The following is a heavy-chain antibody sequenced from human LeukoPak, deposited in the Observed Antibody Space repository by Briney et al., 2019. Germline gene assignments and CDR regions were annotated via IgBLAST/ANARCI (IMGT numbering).Heavy chain of an antibody. CDR3: ARDAVGATNRFNWFDP. CDR1: GFSFSSYS. Sequence: GGSLRLSCAASGFSFSSYSMNWVRQAPGKGLEWVAYISDASSTIYYTDSVKGRFTISRDNAKNSLYLQMNSLRAEDTAVYYCARDAVGATNRFNWFDPWGQGTLVTVSS. D-gene: IGHD1-26*01. V-gene: IGHV3-48*04. J-gene: IGHJ5*02. CDR2: ISDASSTI.